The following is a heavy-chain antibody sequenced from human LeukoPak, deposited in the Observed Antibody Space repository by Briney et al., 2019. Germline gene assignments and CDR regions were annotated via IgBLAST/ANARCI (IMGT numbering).Heavy chain of an antibody. J-gene: IGHJ5*02. CDR3: ARGVVPAAMLGPWFDP. D-gene: IGHD2-2*01. V-gene: IGHV1-46*01. CDR1: GYTFTRYY. CDR2: INPSGNST. Sequence: GASVNVSCKASGYTFTRYYMHWVRQAPGQGLEWMGIINPSGNSTRYAQKFQGRVTMTRDTSTTTVYMELSSLRSEDTAVYYCARGVVPAAMLGPWFDPWGQGTLVTVSS.